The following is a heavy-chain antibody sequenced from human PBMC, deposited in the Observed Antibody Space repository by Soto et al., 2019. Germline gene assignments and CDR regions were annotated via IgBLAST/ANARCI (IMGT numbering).Heavy chain of an antibody. CDR1: GFTFSSYS. CDR3: ARGLVAADRWLVPLGFDY. V-gene: IGHV3-21*01. Sequence: EVQLVESGGGLVKPGGSLRLSCAASGFTFSSYSMNWVRQAPGKGLEWVSSISSSSSYIYYADSVKGRFTISRDNAKNSLYLQMNSLRAEDTAVYYCARGLVAADRWLVPLGFDYWGQGTLVTVSS. J-gene: IGHJ4*02. CDR2: ISSSSSYI. D-gene: IGHD2-15*01.